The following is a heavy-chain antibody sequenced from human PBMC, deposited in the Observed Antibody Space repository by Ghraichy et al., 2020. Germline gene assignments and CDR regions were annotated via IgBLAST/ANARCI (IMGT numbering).Heavy chain of an antibody. J-gene: IGHJ6*02. CDR2: IWYDGSNK. CDR3: ARVRAAAAYYHYYGMDV. V-gene: IGHV3-33*01. D-gene: IGHD6-13*01. Sequence: GGSLRLSCAASGFTFSSYGMHWVRQAPGKGLEWVAVIWYDGSNKYYADSVKGRFTISRDNSKNTLYLQMTSLRAEDTAVYYCARVRAAAAYYHYYGMDVWGQGTTVTVSS. CDR1: GFTFSSYG.